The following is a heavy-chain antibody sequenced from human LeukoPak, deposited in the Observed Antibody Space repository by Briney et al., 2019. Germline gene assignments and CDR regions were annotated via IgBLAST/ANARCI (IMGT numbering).Heavy chain of an antibody. CDR3: ARGRWFGTKVGYYFDY. CDR2: IWHDGSHK. D-gene: IGHD3-10*01. CDR1: GFTFSSYG. J-gene: IGHJ4*02. V-gene: IGHV3-33*08. Sequence: GGSLRLSCAAAGFTFSSYGMHWVRQAPGKGLEWVTLIWHDGSHKFYIDSVRGRFTISRDNSKNTVYLQMNGLRAGDTAVYYCARGRWFGTKVGYYFDYWGQGTLVTVSS.